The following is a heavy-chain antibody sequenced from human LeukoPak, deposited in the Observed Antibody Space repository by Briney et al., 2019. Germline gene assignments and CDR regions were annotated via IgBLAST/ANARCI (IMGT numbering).Heavy chain of an antibody. Sequence: PGRSLRLSCAASGFTFSSYAMHWVRQAPGKGLEWVAVISYDGSNKYYADSVKGRVTISRDNSKNRLYLQMNSLRAEDTAVYYCAKDPAAAGTAEYFQHWGQGSLVTVSS. CDR2: ISYDGSNK. J-gene: IGHJ1*01. CDR1: GFTFSSYA. CDR3: AKDPAAAGTAEYFQH. D-gene: IGHD6-13*01. V-gene: IGHV3-30-3*01.